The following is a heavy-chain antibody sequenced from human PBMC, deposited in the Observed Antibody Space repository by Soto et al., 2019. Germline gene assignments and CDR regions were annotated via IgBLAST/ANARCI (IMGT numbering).Heavy chain of an antibody. D-gene: IGHD3-10*01. CDR1: GFTFNGAW. J-gene: IGHJ4*02. CDR3: AKGGSSYWEAYDY. CDR2: IKDKGSGGTT. Sequence: GGSLRLSCVASGFTFNGAWMTWVRQAPGRGPEWVGRIKDKGSGGTTDSAAPVKGRFTISRDDSKNTLYLEMNSLKTEDTAVYYCAKGGSSYWEAYDYWGQEIVVTVS. V-gene: IGHV3-15*01.